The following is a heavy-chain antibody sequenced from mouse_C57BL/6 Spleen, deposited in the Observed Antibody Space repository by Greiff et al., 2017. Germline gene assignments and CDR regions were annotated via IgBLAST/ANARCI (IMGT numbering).Heavy chain of an antibody. V-gene: IGHV1-80*01. Sequence: QVQLQQSGAELVKPGASVKISCKASGYAFSSYWMNWVKQRPGTGLEWIGQIYPGDGDTNYNGKFKGKATLTADKSSSTAYMQLSSLTSEDSAVYFCARDDYDLGFDYWGQGTTLTVSS. CDR2: IYPGDGDT. D-gene: IGHD2-4*01. CDR1: GYAFSSYW. J-gene: IGHJ2*01. CDR3: ARDDYDLGFDY.